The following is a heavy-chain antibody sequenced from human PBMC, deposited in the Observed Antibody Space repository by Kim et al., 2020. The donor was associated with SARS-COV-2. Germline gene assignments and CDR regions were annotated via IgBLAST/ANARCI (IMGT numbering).Heavy chain of an antibody. Sequence: SETLSLTCAVSGGSISSSDWWSWVRQHPGRGLEGIGEIYHSGSTNYNPSLKRRVTISVEKSKNQFSLVLSSVTAADTAVDYCARDVGEILTGYYGDNKKEYYFDSWGQGTLVTVSS. CDR2: IYHSGST. V-gene: IGHV4-4*02. CDR3: ARDVGEILTGYYGDNKKEYYFDS. J-gene: IGHJ4*02. D-gene: IGHD3-9*01. CDR1: GGSISSSDW.